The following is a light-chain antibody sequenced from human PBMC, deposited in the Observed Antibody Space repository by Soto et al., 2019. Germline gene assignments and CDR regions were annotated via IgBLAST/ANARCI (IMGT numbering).Light chain of an antibody. J-gene: IGLJ3*02. CDR3: CSYRGSYTWV. CDR1: SSDVGGYNY. CDR2: DVN. V-gene: IGLV2-11*01. Sequence: QSALTQPRSVSGSPGQSVTISCTGTSSDVGGYNYVSWYQQHPGKAPKFMISDVNKRPSGVPDRFSGSKSGNTASLTISGRQAEDEADYYCCSYRGSYTWVFGGGAKLTVL.